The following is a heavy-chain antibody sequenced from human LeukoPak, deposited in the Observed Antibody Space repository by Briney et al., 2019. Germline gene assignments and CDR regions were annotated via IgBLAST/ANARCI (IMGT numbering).Heavy chain of an antibody. CDR2: VFPGDSDT. V-gene: IGHV5-51*01. Sequence: RGESLKISCKGSGYRFISYWIAWVRQMPGKGLEWMGTVFPGDSDTRYSPSFQGQVTISADNSISTAYLQWSSLKASDTAIYYCAGSVAAPFDSWGQGTLVTVSS. CDR3: AGSVAAPFDS. CDR1: GYRFISYW. D-gene: IGHD2-15*01. J-gene: IGHJ4*02.